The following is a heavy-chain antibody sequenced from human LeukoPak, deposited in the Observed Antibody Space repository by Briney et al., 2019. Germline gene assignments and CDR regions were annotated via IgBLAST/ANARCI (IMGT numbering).Heavy chain of an antibody. Sequence: QPGGSLRLSCVAAGFTFSSYGMHWVRQAPGKGLEWVAVIWYDGSNKYYADSVKGRFTISRDNSKNTLYLQMNSLRAEDTAVYYCVSDHDSSGYFFDYWGQGTLVTVSS. V-gene: IGHV3-33*08. CDR3: VSDHDSSGYFFDY. CDR2: IWYDGSNK. J-gene: IGHJ4*02. D-gene: IGHD3-22*01. CDR1: GFTFSSYG.